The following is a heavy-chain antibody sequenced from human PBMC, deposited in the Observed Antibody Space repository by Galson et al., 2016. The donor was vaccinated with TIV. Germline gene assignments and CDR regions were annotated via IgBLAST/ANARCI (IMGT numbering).Heavy chain of an antibody. D-gene: IGHD3-22*01. Sequence: QSGAEVKKPGESLNISSQGFGYPFPRHWIAWGRQMPGKGLASVGIVPPGGSDTISTPSFQGQVIISAEKSISTAYLQWRRLKASDTAMFYGAGLVNTGYHFHFMDVWGQGTTVTVSS. J-gene: IGHJ6*02. CDR3: AGLVNTGYHFHFMDV. V-gene: IGHV5-51*03. CDR2: VPPGGSDT. CDR1: GYPFPRHW.